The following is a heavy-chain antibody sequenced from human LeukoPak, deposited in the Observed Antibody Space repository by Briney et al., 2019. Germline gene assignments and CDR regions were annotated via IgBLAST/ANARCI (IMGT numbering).Heavy chain of an antibody. J-gene: IGHJ4*02. CDR1: GGTFSSYA. Sequence: ASVKVSCKASGGTFSSYAISWVRQAPGQGLEWKGRIIPILGIANYAQKFQGRVTITADKSTSTAYMELSSLRSEDTAVYYCARQTSPYGGNPHFDYWGQGTLVTVSS. V-gene: IGHV1-69*04. CDR2: IIPILGIA. D-gene: IGHD4-23*01. CDR3: ARQTSPYGGNPHFDY.